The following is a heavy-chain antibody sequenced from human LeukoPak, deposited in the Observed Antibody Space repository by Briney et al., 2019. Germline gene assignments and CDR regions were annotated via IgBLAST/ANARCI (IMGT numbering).Heavy chain of an antibody. CDR3: AKGTYFDWLLSRGYYFDY. D-gene: IGHD3-9*01. CDR1: GFTFSDYY. CDR2: ISSSGSTI. J-gene: IGHJ4*02. V-gene: IGHV3-11*01. Sequence: PGGSLRLSCAASGFTFSDYYMSWIRQAPGKGLEWVSYISSSGSTIYYADSVKGRFTISRDNSKNTLYLQMGSLRAEDTAVYYCAKGTYFDWLLSRGYYFDYWGQGTLVTVSS.